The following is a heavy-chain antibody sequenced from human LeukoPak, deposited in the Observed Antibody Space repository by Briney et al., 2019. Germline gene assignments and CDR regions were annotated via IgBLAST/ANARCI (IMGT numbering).Heavy chain of an antibody. D-gene: IGHD6-19*01. V-gene: IGHV4-59*08. Sequence: SETLSLTCTVSGGSISSYYWSWIQQPPGKGLEWLGYIYYSGSTNYNPSLKSRVTISVDTSKNQFSLKLSSVTAADTAVYYCARQGSGWFKGGFDYWGQGTLVTVSS. CDR1: GGSISSYY. CDR2: IYYSGST. J-gene: IGHJ4*02. CDR3: ARQGSGWFKGGFDY.